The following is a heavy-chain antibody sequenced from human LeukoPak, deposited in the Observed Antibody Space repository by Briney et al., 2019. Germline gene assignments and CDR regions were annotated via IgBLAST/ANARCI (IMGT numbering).Heavy chain of an antibody. CDR3: AREHPPSFSRQQLPLEVDY. CDR2: INPNSGGT. CDR1: GYTFTGYY. V-gene: IGHV1-2*06. Sequence: ASVKVSCXASGYTFTGYYMHWVRQAAGQGLEWMRRINPNSGGTNYAQKFQGRVTMTRDTSISTAYMELSRLRSDDTAVYYCAREHPPSFSRQQLPLEVDYWGQGTLVTVSS. D-gene: IGHD6-13*01. J-gene: IGHJ4*02.